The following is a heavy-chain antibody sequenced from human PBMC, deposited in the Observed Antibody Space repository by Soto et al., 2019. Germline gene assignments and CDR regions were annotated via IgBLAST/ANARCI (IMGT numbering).Heavy chain of an antibody. V-gene: IGHV3-23*01. D-gene: IGHD3-22*01. J-gene: IGHJ4*02. CDR1: GFTFSSYA. Sequence: GGSLRLSCAASGFTFSSYAMSWVRQAPGKGLEWVSAISGSGGSTYYADSVKGRFTISRDNSKNTLYLQMNSLRAEDTAVYYCAKDRAFYGYYYYDSSGYPFYFDYWGQGTLVTVSS. CDR2: ISGSGGST. CDR3: AKDRAFYGYYYYDSSGYPFYFDY.